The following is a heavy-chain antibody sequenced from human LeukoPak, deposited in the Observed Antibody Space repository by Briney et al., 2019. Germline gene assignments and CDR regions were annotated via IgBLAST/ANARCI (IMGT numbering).Heavy chain of an antibody. CDR1: GFTFSSYG. Sequence: GGSLRLSCAASGFTFSSYGMHWVRQAPGKGLEWVAVIWYDGSNKYYADSVKGRFTISRDNSKNTLYLQMNSLRSEDTAVYYCAKGGYDYVWRGSRNDAFDIWGQGTMVTVSS. V-gene: IGHV3-33*06. CDR2: IWYDGSNK. D-gene: IGHD3-16*01. CDR3: AKGGYDYVWRGSRNDAFDI. J-gene: IGHJ3*02.